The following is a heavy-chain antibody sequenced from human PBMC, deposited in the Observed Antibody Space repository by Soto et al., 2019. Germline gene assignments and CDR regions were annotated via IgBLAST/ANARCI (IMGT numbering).Heavy chain of an antibody. CDR1: GGTFSSYA. D-gene: IGHD2-2*01. CDR2: IIPIFGTA. J-gene: IGHJ6*02. Sequence: SVKVSCKASGGTFSSYAISWVRQAPGQGLEWMGGIIPIFGTANYAQKFQGRVTITADESTSTTYMELSSLRSEDTAVYYCASIDCSSTSCYAPLYYYGMDVWGQGTTVTVSS. CDR3: ASIDCSSTSCYAPLYYYGMDV. V-gene: IGHV1-69*13.